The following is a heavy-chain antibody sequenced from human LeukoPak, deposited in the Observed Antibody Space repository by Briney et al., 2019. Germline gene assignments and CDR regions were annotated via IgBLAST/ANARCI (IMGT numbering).Heavy chain of an antibody. CDR3: ARAPLVAAAFDY. J-gene: IGHJ4*02. D-gene: IGHD6-13*01. CDR2: IYYSGNT. Sequence: SSETLSLTCTVSGGSISSSSNYWDWIRQPPGEGLEWIGSIYYSGNTYYNPSLKSRVTISVDTSKNQFSLKLSSVTAADTAVYYCARAPLVAAAFDYWGQGTLVTVSS. V-gene: IGHV4-39*07. CDR1: GGSISSSSNY.